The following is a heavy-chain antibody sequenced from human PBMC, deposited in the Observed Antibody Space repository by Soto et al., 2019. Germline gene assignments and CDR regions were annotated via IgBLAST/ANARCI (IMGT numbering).Heavy chain of an antibody. CDR2: IYYTGST. Sequence: SETLSLTCPVSGGSIDYYYWSWLRQNPGKGLEWIGYIYYTGSTNYNPSLKGRVTMSVDTSRDQVSLRLRSVTRADTAVYYCARDHYVFRSGSYSYAMEGWGQGTRVPVS. D-gene: IGHD3-3*01. CDR3: ARDHYVFRSGSYSYAMEG. J-gene: IGHJ6*02. V-gene: IGHV4-59*01. CDR1: GGSIDYYY.